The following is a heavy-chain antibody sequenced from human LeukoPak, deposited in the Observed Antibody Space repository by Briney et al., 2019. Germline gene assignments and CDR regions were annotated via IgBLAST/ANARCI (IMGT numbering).Heavy chain of an antibody. CDR3: AREPTGGSGSYWGPPDY. D-gene: IGHD1-26*01. Sequence: SQTLSLTCTVSGGSISSGGYYWSWFRQPPGKGLEWIGYIYHSGSTYYNPSLKSRVTISVDRSKNQFSLKLSSVTAADTAVYYCAREPTGGSGSYWGPPDYWGQGTLVTVSS. V-gene: IGHV4-30-2*01. CDR2: IYHSGST. CDR1: GGSISSGGYY. J-gene: IGHJ4*02.